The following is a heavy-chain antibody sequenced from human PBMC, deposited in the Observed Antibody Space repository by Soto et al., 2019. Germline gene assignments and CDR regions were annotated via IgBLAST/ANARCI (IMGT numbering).Heavy chain of an antibody. D-gene: IGHD2-2*01. CDR2: VSYDGTNK. CDR3: AKDRGYQLPWGMDV. J-gene: IGHJ6*02. CDR1: GFTFSHFG. Sequence: PGGSLRLSCAASGFTFSHFGMHWVRQAPGKGLEWMTSVSYDGTNKYYADSVKGRFTISRDYSANKLYLQMNSLTAEDTAVYYCAKDRGYQLPWGMDVWGQGTAVIVSS. V-gene: IGHV3-30*18.